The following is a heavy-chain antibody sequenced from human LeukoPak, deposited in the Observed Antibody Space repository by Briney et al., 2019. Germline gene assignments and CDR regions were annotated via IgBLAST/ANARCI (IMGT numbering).Heavy chain of an antibody. CDR3: ARDSSGYYPHAFDI. CDR2: INHSGST. J-gene: IGHJ3*02. D-gene: IGHD3-22*01. Sequence: SETLSLTCAVYGGSFSGYYWSWLPPPPGKGLEWIGEINHSGSTNYNPSLKSRVTISVDTSKNQFSLKLSSVTAADTAVYYCARDSSGYYPHAFDIWGQGTMVTVSS. V-gene: IGHV4-34*01. CDR1: GGSFSGYY.